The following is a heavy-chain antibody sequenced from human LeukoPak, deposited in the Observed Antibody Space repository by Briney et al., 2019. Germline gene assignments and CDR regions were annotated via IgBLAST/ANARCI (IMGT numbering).Heavy chain of an antibody. CDR1: GFTFSDYY. Sequence: PGGSLRLSCAASGFTFSDYYTSWIRQAPGKGLEWVSYISSSGSTIYYADSVKGRFTISRDNAKNSLYLQMNSLRAEDTAVYYCASEEGYYYDSSGYYYGGYWGQGTLVTVSS. CDR2: ISSSGSTI. CDR3: ASEEGYYYDSSGYYYGGY. V-gene: IGHV3-11*04. D-gene: IGHD3-22*01. J-gene: IGHJ4*02.